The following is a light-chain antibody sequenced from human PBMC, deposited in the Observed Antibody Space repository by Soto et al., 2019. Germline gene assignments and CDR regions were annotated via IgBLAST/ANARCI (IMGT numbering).Light chain of an antibody. CDR3: QQRSNWPST. J-gene: IGKJ4*01. CDR2: GAS. Sequence: EIVLTQSPATLSLSPGDRATLSCRASQSVGSYLAWYQQKPGQAPRLLIYGASNRATGIPARFSGSGSGTDFTLTITSLEPEDFAVYYCQQRSNWPSTFGGGTKV. CDR1: QSVGSY. V-gene: IGKV3-11*01.